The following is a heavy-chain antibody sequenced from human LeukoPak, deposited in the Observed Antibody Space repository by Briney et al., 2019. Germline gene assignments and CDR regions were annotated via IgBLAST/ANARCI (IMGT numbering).Heavy chain of an antibody. CDR2: IRYDGSNK. J-gene: IGHJ6*02. CDR1: GFTFSSYG. Sequence: GGSLRLSCAAPGFTFSSYGMHWVRQAPGKGLEWVAFIRYDGSNKYYADSVKGRFTISRDNSKNTLYLQMNSLRAEDTAVYYCANQFCATLNYYYYYGMDVWGQGTTVTVSS. V-gene: IGHV3-30*02. D-gene: IGHD5-24*01. CDR3: ANQFCATLNYYYYYGMDV.